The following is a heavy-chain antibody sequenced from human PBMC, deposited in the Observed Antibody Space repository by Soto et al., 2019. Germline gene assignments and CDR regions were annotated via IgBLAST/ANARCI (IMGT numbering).Heavy chain of an antibody. CDR3: ARVLKSSGWDNDVFDI. J-gene: IGHJ3*02. Sequence: GGSLRLSCAGSGFTFSSYWMHWVRQAPGKGLVWVSRANPDGSATKYADSVNGRFTVSRDNAKNTMSLQMYSLRGDDTAVYYCARVLKSSGWDNDVFDIWGQGAMVTVSS. D-gene: IGHD6-19*01. CDR1: GFTFSSYW. CDR2: ANPDGSAT. V-gene: IGHV3-74*01.